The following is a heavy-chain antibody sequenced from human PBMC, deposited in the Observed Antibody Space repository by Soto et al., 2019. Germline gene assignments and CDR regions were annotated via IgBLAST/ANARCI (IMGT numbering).Heavy chain of an antibody. V-gene: IGHV6-1*01. CDR3: ARRIAVGASNWFDL. J-gene: IGHJ5*01. CDR2: TYYRSRWSS. CDR1: GDNISSNSAA. D-gene: IGHD6-19*01. Sequence: ETLSLTCAISGDNISSNSAAWNWIRQSPSRGLEWLGRTYYRSRWSSDYAESVKGRITINPDTSKHQFSLLLNSVTPEDTAVYFCARRIAVGASNWFDLWARGSQVTVSA.